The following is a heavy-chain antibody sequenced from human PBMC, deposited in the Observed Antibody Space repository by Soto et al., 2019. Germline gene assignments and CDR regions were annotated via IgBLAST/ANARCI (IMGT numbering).Heavy chain of an antibody. CDR1: GGTFSSYT. Sequence: QVQLVQSGAEVKKPGSSVKVSCKASGGTFSSYTISWVRQAPGQGLEWMGRIIPILGIANYAQKFQGRVTITADKSTSTAYMELSSLRSEDTVVYYCARTYCSGGSCSGQTSYYYGMDVWGQGTTVTVSS. CDR2: IIPILGIA. V-gene: IGHV1-69*02. J-gene: IGHJ6*02. CDR3: ARTYCSGGSCSGQTSYYYGMDV. D-gene: IGHD2-15*01.